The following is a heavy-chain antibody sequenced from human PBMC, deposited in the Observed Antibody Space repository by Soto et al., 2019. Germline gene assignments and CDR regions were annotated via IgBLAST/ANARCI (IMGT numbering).Heavy chain of an antibody. Sequence: EALKISCKRSGYSFSSYWIAWVRLMPGKGLEWMGSIYPDDSDTKYSPSFQGQVTISADKSISAAYLQWSSLKASDTAIYYCARNSLTGYYNYYYSMDVWGQGTTVTVSS. J-gene: IGHJ6*02. V-gene: IGHV5-51*01. D-gene: IGHD3-9*01. CDR1: GYSFSSYW. CDR3: ARNSLTGYYNYYYSMDV. CDR2: IYPDDSDT.